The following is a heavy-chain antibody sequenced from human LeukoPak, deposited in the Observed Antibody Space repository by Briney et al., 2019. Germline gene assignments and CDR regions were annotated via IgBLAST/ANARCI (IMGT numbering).Heavy chain of an antibody. V-gene: IGHV3-23*01. CDR3: ARTLGLGRHYFKY. D-gene: IGHD1-26*01. Sequence: GGSLRLSCSVSGFTSSSYDMGWVRQAPGKGLEWVSIISDQTYYSDSVKGRFTVSRDNSKSTLYLQMNSLTAEDTAVYYCARTLGLGRHYFKYWGQETLVTVSS. CDR2: ISDQT. J-gene: IGHJ4*02. CDR1: GFTSSSYD.